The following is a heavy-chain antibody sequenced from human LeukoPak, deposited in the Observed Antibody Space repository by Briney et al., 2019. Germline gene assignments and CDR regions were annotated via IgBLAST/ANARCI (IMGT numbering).Heavy chain of an antibody. CDR1: GFTFSSYS. J-gene: IGHJ4*02. CDR3: ARETIAARVLG. Sequence: GGSLRLSCAASGFTFSSYSMNWVRQAPGKGLEWVSSISSSSSYIYYADSVKGRFTISRDNAKNSLYLQMNSLRAEDTAVYYCARETIAARVLGWGQGTLVTVSP. V-gene: IGHV3-21*01. CDR2: ISSSSSYI. D-gene: IGHD6-6*01.